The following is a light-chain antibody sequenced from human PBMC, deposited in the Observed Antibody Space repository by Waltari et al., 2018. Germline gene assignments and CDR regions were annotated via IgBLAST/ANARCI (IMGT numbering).Light chain of an antibody. J-gene: IGLJ2*01. CDR3: HSRDSSGNVL. CDR2: GKN. V-gene: IGLV3-19*01. Sequence: SSELTQDHAVSVALGQTVRITCQGASLRNYYVSWFNQKPGQAPALVIYGKNNRPSGIPDRFSASSSGSTASLTIIGAQAEDEADYYCHSRDSSGNVLIGGGTKLTVV. CDR1: SLRNYY.